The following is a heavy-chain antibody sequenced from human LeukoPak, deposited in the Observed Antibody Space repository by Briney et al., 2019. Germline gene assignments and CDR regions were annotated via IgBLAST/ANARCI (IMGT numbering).Heavy chain of an antibody. V-gene: IGHV3-7*01. CDR1: GFTFSSYW. D-gene: IGHD3-3*01. Sequence: GGSLRLSCAASGFTFSSYWMSWVRQAPGKGLEWVANIKQDGSEKYYVDSVKGRFTISRDNAKNSLYLQMNSLRAEDTAVYYCASTEDFWSGYYDYWGQGTLVTVSS. CDR3: ASTEDFWSGYYDY. CDR2: IKQDGSEK. J-gene: IGHJ4*02.